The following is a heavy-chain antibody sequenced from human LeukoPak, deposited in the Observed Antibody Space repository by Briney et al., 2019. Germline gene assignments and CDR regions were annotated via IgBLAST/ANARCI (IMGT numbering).Heavy chain of an antibody. V-gene: IGHV1-18*01. D-gene: IGHD5-24*01. CDR2: ISAYNGNT. CDR1: GYTFSSNG. Sequence: ASVKVSCKASGYTFSSNGISWVRQAPGQGLEWMGWISAYNGNTNYAQKFQGRVTMTTDTSTSTAYMEVRSLRSDDTAVYYCAKFRWLQKYFDYWGQGTLVTVSS. CDR3: AKFRWLQKYFDY. J-gene: IGHJ4*02.